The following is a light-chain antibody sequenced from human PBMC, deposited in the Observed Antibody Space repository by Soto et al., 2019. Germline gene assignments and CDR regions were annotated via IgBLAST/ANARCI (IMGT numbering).Light chain of an antibody. Sequence: VLTQSPVTLSLSPGERATLSCRASQSFRGLLAWYQQKPGQAPMLLIYDAYNRATGIPPRFSGSGSGIDFPLTSSSLEPEDSAVYYCQQRHMWPITFGHGTRLEIK. J-gene: IGKJ5*01. CDR1: QSFRGL. CDR3: QQRHMWPIT. CDR2: DAY. V-gene: IGKV3-11*01.